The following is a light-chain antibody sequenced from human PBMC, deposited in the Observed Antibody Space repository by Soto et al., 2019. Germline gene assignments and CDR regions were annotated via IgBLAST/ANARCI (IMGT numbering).Light chain of an antibody. Sequence: EIVLTQSPGTLSLSPGERPPLSCRASQSVSNNYLAWYQQKPGQAPRILIYGASNRATGIPDRFSGSGSGTDFTLTISRLEPEDFAVYYCQQYGSSGTFGQGTKVDIK. V-gene: IGKV3-20*01. CDR1: QSVSNNY. CDR2: GAS. CDR3: QQYGSSGT. J-gene: IGKJ1*01.